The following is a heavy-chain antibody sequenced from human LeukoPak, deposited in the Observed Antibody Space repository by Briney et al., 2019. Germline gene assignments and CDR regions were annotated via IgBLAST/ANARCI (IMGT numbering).Heavy chain of an antibody. CDR3: AKDPYSGSPRGFDY. CDR2: ISPSGGST. CDR1: GFTFSSYA. Sequence: PGGSLRLSCAASGFTFSSYAMSWVRQAPGEGLEWVSTISPSGGSTFYAGSVKGRFTIFRDNSKNTLYLQMNNLRVDDTAVYYCAKDPYSGSPRGFDYWGQGTLVAASS. V-gene: IGHV3-23*01. D-gene: IGHD1-26*01. J-gene: IGHJ4*02.